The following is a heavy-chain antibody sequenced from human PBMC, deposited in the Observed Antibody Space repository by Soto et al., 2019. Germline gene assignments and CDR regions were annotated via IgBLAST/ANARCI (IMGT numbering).Heavy chain of an antibody. CDR3: AKGVATAVPALDY. D-gene: IGHD2-21*02. CDR2: VSWNSGAK. J-gene: IGHJ4*01. Sequence: GGSLRLSCVASGFSFDDFVMNWVRQRPGKGLEWVSSVSWNSGAKLYADSVKGRFAISRDSAKKSVYLQMNSLRPDDTAFYYCAKGVATAVPALDYWGQEPWSPSPQ. CDR1: GFSFDDFV. V-gene: IGHV3-9*01.